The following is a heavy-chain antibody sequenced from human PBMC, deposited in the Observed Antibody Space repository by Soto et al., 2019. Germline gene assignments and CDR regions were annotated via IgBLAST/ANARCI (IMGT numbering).Heavy chain of an antibody. D-gene: IGHD1-26*01. J-gene: IGHJ4*02. CDR2: IYYSGIT. V-gene: IGHV4-59*12. CDR1: GGSISSYY. CDR3: VKDPPEPSYGSFDF. Sequence: SETLSLTCTVSGGSISSYYWSWIRQPPGKGLEWIGYIYYSGITNYNPSVKGRFTISRDNSKNTLFLRMNSLRVEDTAVYYCVKDPPEPSYGSFDFWGQGTLVTVSS.